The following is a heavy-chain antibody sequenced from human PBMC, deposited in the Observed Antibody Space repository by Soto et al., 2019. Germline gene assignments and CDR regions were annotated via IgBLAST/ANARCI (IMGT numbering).Heavy chain of an antibody. Sequence: EVQLVESGGGLVQPGGSLRLSCATSGFILSDCAMNWVRQAPGKGLEWVSYISSSSSVIDYADSVKGRFTVSRDKARNSLYLQMNSRRAEDTAVYYCARDLSWGSNWYYYMDVWGKGTTVTVSS. CDR1: GFILSDCA. D-gene: IGHD7-27*01. CDR2: ISSSSSVI. CDR3: ARDLSWGSNWYYYMDV. V-gene: IGHV3-48*01. J-gene: IGHJ6*03.